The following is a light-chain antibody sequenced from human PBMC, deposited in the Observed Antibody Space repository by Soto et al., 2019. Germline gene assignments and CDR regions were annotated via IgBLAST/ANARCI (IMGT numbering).Light chain of an antibody. V-gene: IGKV3-15*01. Sequence: EIVMTQSPATLSVSPGERATLSCRASQSVSSNLAWYQQKPGQAPRLLIYGASTRATGIPARFSGSGSGTEFILTISSLQSEDFAVYYCQQYNNWLSLTFGGGTKVDI. J-gene: IGKJ4*01. CDR1: QSVSSN. CDR2: GAS. CDR3: QQYNNWLSLT.